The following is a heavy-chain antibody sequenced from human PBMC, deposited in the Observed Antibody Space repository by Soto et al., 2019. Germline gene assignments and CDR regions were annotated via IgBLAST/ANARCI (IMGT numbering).Heavy chain of an antibody. CDR1: GFTFSTHA. J-gene: IGHJ4*02. Sequence: GGSLRLSCAASGFTFSTHAMSWVRQAPGKGLEWVSRISDGGDDTYYADSVKGRFTISRDNSKNTLYLEMNSLRAEDTAVYYCAKGRESRSIFDYWGQGTPVTVSS. D-gene: IGHD3-10*01. CDR2: ISDGGDDT. V-gene: IGHV3-23*01. CDR3: AKGRESRSIFDY.